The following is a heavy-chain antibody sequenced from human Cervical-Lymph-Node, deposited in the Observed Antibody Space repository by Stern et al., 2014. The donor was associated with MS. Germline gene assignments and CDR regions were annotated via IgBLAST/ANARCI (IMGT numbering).Heavy chain of an antibody. CDR1: GYSFTDFN. D-gene: IGHD6-13*01. Sequence: VQLVESGAEVKKPGASVKVSCKASGYSFTDFNTHWVRQAPGQGLEWIGRISPHAGGARYAEKFQGRVTKTRDTSITTAYMELDRLTSDDTAVYYCATHGGSSFQMDVWGQGTTVTVSS. J-gene: IGHJ6*02. CDR3: ATHGGSSFQMDV. CDR2: ISPHAGGA. V-gene: IGHV1-2*06.